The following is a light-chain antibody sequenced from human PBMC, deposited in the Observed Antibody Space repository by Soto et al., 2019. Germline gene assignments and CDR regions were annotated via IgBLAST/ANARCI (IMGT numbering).Light chain of an antibody. CDR3: QQYNKWPLT. CDR1: QSVSSN. Sequence: EIAMTQSLATLSVSPGERATLSCRASQSVSSNLAWYQQKPGQAPRLLIYGASTRATGIPARFSGSGSGTEFTLTISSLQSEDFAVYYCQQYNKWPLTFGGGTKVEIK. V-gene: IGKV3D-15*01. J-gene: IGKJ4*01. CDR2: GAS.